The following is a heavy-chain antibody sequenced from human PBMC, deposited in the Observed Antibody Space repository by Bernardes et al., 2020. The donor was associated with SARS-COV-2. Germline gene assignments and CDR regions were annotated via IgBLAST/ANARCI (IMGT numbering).Heavy chain of an antibody. CDR2: IYRGGST. V-gene: IGHV3-66*02. CDR3: ASRMAASWGFDY. J-gene: IGHJ4*02. D-gene: IGHD3-16*01. Sequence: GGSLRLCCAASGFTVSSNYMGWVRQAPGKGLEWVSVIYRGGSTYYGDSVKGRFSISRDNSKNTLFLQMNSLRVEDTAVYYCASRMAASWGFDYWGQGTLVTVSS. CDR1: GFTVSSNY.